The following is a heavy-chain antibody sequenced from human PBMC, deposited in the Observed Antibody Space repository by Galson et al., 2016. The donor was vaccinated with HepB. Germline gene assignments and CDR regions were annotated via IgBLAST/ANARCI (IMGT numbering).Heavy chain of an antibody. Sequence: SETLSLTCSVSGGSFSDHYWSLIRQPPGKGPEWIGEITRSGIIHYNPSLKSRVTISVDTSKSQFSLKLKSVTAADTAVYYCARGGGGSYSVYYYSGLDVWGQGTPVTVSS. CDR3: ARGGGGSYSVYYYSGLDV. J-gene: IGHJ6*02. V-gene: IGHV4-34*01. CDR1: GGSFSDHY. D-gene: IGHD1-26*01. CDR2: ITRSGII.